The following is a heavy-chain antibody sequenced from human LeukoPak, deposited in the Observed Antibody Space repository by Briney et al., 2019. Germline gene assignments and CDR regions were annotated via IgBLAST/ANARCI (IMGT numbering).Heavy chain of an antibody. CDR1: GFTFSKYW. V-gene: IGHV3-74*01. CDR3: ATKQWLAPPPDS. CDR2: INTDGTVT. Sequence: GGSLRLSCAASGFTFSKYWMLWVRQAPGKGLESVSRINTDGTVTTYADSVKGRFTVSRDNADSTMFLQMNSVRDEDTAVYYCATKQWLAPPPDSWGQGTPVTVSS. D-gene: IGHD6-19*01. J-gene: IGHJ4*02.